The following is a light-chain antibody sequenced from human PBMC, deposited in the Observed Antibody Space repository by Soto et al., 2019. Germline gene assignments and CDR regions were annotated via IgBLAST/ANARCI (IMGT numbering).Light chain of an antibody. CDR3: QQYNSYWRT. V-gene: IGKV1-5*01. CDR1: QTISNW. J-gene: IGKJ1*01. Sequence: DIQMTQSPSTLSASVGDRVTITCRASQTISNWLAWYQQKPGKAPKLLIYDASSLESGVPSRFSGSGSGTEFALTIRSLQPDDFATYYCQQYNSYWRTFGQGTNVEIK. CDR2: DAS.